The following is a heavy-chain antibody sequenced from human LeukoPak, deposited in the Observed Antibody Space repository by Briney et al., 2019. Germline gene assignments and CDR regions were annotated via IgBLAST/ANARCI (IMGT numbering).Heavy chain of an antibody. V-gene: IGHV3-7*01. CDR2: IKQDGSEK. J-gene: IGHJ4*02. Sequence: HPGGSLRLSCAASGFTFSSYWMSWVRQAPGKGLEWVANIKQDGSEKYYVDSVKGRFIISRDNAKISLDLQMNSLRDEDTAVYYCASISLYYYDSSGYSFDYWGQGTLVTVSS. CDR3: ASISLYYYDSSGYSFDY. CDR1: GFTFSSYW. D-gene: IGHD3-22*01.